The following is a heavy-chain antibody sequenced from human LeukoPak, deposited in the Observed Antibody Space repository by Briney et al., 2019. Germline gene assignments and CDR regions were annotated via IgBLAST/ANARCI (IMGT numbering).Heavy chain of an antibody. V-gene: IGHV4-39*07. CDR3: ARTGWGPKQLVGRYYYYYYMDV. CDR2: IYYSGST. CDR1: GGSISSSSYY. J-gene: IGHJ6*03. D-gene: IGHD6-6*01. Sequence: SETLSLTCTVSGGSISSSSYYWGWIRQPPGKGLEWIGSIYYSGSTYYNPSLKSRVTISVDTSKNQFSLKLSSVTAADTAVYYCARTGWGPKQLVGRYYYYYYMDVWGKGTTVTVSS.